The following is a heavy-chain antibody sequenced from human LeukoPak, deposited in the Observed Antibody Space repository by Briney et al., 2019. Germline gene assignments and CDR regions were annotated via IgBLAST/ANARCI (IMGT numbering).Heavy chain of an antibody. D-gene: IGHD3-22*01. V-gene: IGHV1-69*04. Sequence: ASVKVSCKASGGTFSSYAISWVRQAPGQGLEWMGKIIPILGIGNYALKFQGRVTITADKSTSTAYMELSSLRSEDTAVYYCAREGYYDSSGYWPYYFDYWGQGTLVTVFS. CDR1: GGTFSSYA. CDR2: IIPILGIG. CDR3: AREGYYDSSGYWPYYFDY. J-gene: IGHJ4*02.